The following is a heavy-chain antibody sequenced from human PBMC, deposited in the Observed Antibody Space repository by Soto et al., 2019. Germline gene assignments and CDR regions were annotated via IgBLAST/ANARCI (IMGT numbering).Heavy chain of an antibody. D-gene: IGHD2-21*02. Sequence: QVQLQQWGAGLLKPAQTLSLTCATYGESFSGHYWSWLRQPPGKGLEWIGEINHSGTTNYNSSLKIRDSIELDTSKKQFSLRLTSVTVADTAVYFCANATVTSFWFDSWGQGTLVTVSS. CDR1: GESFSGHY. CDR3: ANATVTSFWFDS. V-gene: IGHV4-34*01. CDR2: INHSGTT. J-gene: IGHJ5*01.